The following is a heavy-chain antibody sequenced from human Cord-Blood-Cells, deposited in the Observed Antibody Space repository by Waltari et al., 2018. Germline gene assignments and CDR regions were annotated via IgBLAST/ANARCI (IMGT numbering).Heavy chain of an antibody. D-gene: IGHD3-10*01. CDR2: ISAYNGNT. Sequence: QVQLVQSGAEVKKPGASVKVSCKASGYTFTSYGISWVRQAPGQGLEWMGWISAYNGNTTHARKLQGRVTMTTDTSTSTAYMELRSLRSDDTAVYYCARGGSSRGYYYYYGMDVWGQWTTVTVSS. J-gene: IGHJ6*02. CDR3: ARGGSSRGYYYYYGMDV. CDR1: GYTFTSYG. V-gene: IGHV1-18*01.